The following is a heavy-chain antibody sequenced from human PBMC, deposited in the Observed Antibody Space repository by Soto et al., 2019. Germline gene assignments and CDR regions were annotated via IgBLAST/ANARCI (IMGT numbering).Heavy chain of an antibody. Sequence: PSETLSLTCAVSGGSISSSNWWSWVRQPPGKGLEWIGEIYHSGSTNYNPSLKSRVTISVDKSKNQFSLKLSSVTAADTAVYYCARVGIGIGIAASGSLTPNIKYYYYYGMDVWGQGTTVTVSS. CDR2: IYHSGST. J-gene: IGHJ6*02. D-gene: IGHD6-25*01. CDR3: ARVGIGIGIAASGSLTPNIKYYYYYGMDV. CDR1: GGSISSSNW. V-gene: IGHV4-4*02.